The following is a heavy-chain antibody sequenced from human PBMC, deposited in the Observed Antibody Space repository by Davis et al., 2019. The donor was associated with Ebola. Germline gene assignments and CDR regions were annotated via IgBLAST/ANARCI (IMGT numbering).Heavy chain of an antibody. CDR2: IRSKANSYAT. Sequence: GESLKISCAASGFTFSGSAMHWVRQASGKGLEWVGRIRSKANSYATAYAASVKGRFTIPRDDSKNTAYLQMNSLKTEDPAVYYCTANDYGDYGVDYWGQGTLVTVSS. D-gene: IGHD4-17*01. CDR1: GFTFSGSA. J-gene: IGHJ4*02. V-gene: IGHV3-73*01. CDR3: TANDYGDYGVDY.